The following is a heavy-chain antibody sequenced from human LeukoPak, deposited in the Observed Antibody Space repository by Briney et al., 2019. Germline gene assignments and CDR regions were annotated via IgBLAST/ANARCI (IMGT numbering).Heavy chain of an antibody. J-gene: IGHJ4*02. CDR1: GFTFSSYA. CDR3: AKDYDSSGYLLFDY. D-gene: IGHD3-22*01. Sequence: GGSLRLSCAASGFTFSSYAMHWVRQAPGKGLEWVAVISYDGSNKYYADSVKGRFTISRDNSKNTLYLQMNSLRAEDTAVYYCAKDYDSSGYLLFDYWGQGTLVTVSS. CDR2: ISYDGSNK. V-gene: IGHV3-30-3*01.